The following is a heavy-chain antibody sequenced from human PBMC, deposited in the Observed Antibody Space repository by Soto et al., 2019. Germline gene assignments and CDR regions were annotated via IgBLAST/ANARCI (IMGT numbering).Heavy chain of an antibody. CDR1: GGTFSSYA. D-gene: IGHD6-19*01. V-gene: IGHV1-69*01. CDR2: IIPIFGTA. CDR3: AREAVAGSGDNWYFDL. J-gene: IGHJ2*01. Sequence: QVQLVQSGAEVKKPGSSVKVSCKASGGTFSSYAISWVRQAPGQGLEWMGGIIPIFGTANYAQKFQGRVTITADEYTSTAYMELSSLRSEDTAVYYCAREAVAGSGDNWYFDLWGRGTLVTVSS.